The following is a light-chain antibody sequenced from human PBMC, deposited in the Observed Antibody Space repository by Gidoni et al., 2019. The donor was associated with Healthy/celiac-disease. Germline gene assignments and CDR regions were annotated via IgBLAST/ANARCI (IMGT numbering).Light chain of an antibody. Sequence: DIQMTPSPSSLSASSGDRVTITCRASQSISSYLNWYQQKPGKAPKLLIYAASSLQSGVPSRFSGSGSGTDFTLTISSLQPEDFATYYCQQSYSTPRTCGQGTKVEIK. V-gene: IGKV1-39*01. CDR3: QQSYSTPRT. CDR1: QSISSY. J-gene: IGKJ1*01. CDR2: AAS.